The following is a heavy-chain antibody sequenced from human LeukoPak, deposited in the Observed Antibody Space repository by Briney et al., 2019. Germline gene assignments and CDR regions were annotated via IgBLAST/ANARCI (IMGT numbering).Heavy chain of an antibody. Sequence: ASVKVSCKASGGTFSSYAISWVRQAPGQGLEWMEGIIPIFGTANYAQKFQGRVTITADESTSTAYMELSSLRSEDTAVYYCARDRSSGSYYLGDVWGKGTTVTVSS. V-gene: IGHV1-69*13. D-gene: IGHD3-10*01. CDR1: GGTFSSYA. J-gene: IGHJ6*04. CDR2: IIPIFGTA. CDR3: ARDRSSGSYYLGDV.